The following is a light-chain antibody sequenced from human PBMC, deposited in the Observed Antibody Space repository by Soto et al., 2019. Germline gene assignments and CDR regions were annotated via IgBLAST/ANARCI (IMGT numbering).Light chain of an antibody. CDR2: RNN. CDR3: AAWDDSLNGVL. V-gene: IGLV1-47*01. Sequence: QLVLTQAPSTSGTPGQRVTISCSGSSSNMGTNYVYWYQQLPGTAPKLLIYRNNQRPSGVPDRFSGSKSGTSASLAISGLRSEDEAHYYCAAWDDSLNGVLFGGGTKLTVL. J-gene: IGLJ2*01. CDR1: SSNMGTNY.